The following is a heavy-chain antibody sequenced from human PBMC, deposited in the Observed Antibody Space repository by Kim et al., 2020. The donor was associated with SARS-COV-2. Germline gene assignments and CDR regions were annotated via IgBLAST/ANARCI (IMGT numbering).Heavy chain of an antibody. V-gene: IGHV3-9*01. D-gene: IGHD6-19*01. CDR3: AKDQRAVAGSYFDF. Sequence: ADLVGGRFTISRDNAKNSLYLQMNSLRPEDTALYFCAKDQRAVAGSYFDFWGQGTLVTVSS. J-gene: IGHJ4*02.